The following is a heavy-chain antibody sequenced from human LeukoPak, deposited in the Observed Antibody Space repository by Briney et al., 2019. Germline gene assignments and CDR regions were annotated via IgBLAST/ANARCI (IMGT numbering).Heavy chain of an antibody. CDR2: ISYDGNNR. D-gene: IGHD3-22*01. V-gene: IGHV3-30*18. J-gene: IGHJ4*02. CDR3: AKDHYYYDSSGYYYCDY. Sequence: GRSLRLSCAASGFTFSSYGMHWVHQAPGKGLEWVAVISYDGNNRYYADSVKGRFTISRDNSKNTLYLQMNSLRAEDTAVYFCAKDHYYYDSSGYYYCDYWGQGTLVTVSS. CDR1: GFTFSSYG.